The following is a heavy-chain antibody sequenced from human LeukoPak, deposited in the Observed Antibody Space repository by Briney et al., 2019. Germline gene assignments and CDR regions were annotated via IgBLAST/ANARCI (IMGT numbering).Heavy chain of an antibody. Sequence: GGSLRLSCAASGFTFSSYEMNWVRQAPGKGLEWVSYISSSGSTIYYADSVKGRFTISRDNAKNSLYLQMNSLRAEDTAVYYCARGIYYYPAFVYWGQGTLVTVSS. D-gene: IGHD3-10*01. V-gene: IGHV3-48*03. CDR1: GFTFSSYE. CDR3: ARGIYYYPAFVY. CDR2: ISSSGSTI. J-gene: IGHJ4*02.